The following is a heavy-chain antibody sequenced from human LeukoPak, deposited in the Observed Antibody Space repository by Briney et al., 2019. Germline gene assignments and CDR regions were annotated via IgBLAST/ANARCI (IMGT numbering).Heavy chain of an antibody. Sequence: PGGSLRLSCAASGFTVSSNYMSWVRQAPGKGLEWVSVIYSGGTTYYADSVKGRFTISRDNAKNSLYLQMNSLRAEDTAVYYCAREGYDILTGYLIGEYYFDYWGQGTLVTVSS. J-gene: IGHJ4*02. CDR3: AREGYDILTGYLIGEYYFDY. CDR1: GFTVSSNY. D-gene: IGHD3-9*01. CDR2: IYSGGTT. V-gene: IGHV3-53*01.